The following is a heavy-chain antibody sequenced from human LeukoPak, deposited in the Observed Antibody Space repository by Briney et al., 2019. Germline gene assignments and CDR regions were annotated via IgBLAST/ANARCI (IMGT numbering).Heavy chain of an antibody. CDR3: ARVDIGYCTNGVCSPDY. V-gene: IGHV1-69*06. Sequence: SVKVSCKASGGTFSSYAISWVRQAPGQGLEWMGGIIPIFGTANYAQKFQGRVTITADKSTSTAYMELSSLRSEDTAVYYCARVDIGYCTNGVCSPDYWGQGTLVTVSS. D-gene: IGHD2-8*01. J-gene: IGHJ4*02. CDR1: GGTFSSYA. CDR2: IIPIFGTA.